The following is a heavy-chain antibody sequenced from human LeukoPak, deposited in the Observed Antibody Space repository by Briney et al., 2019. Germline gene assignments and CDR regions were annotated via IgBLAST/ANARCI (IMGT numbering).Heavy chain of an antibody. V-gene: IGHV1-46*01. J-gene: IGHJ6*02. CDR1: GYTFTSYY. Sequence: GASVNVSCKASGYTFTSYYMHWVRQAPGQGLEWMGIINPSGGSTSYAQKFQGRVTMTRDTSTSTVYMELSSLRSEDTAVYYCARESIAVAGTNYYYGMDVWGQGTTVTVSS. CDR3: ARESIAVAGTNYYYGMDV. D-gene: IGHD6-19*01. CDR2: INPSGGST.